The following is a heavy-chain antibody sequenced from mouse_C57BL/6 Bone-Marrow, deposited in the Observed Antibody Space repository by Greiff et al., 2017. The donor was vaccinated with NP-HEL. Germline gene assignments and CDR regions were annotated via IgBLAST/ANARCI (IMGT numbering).Heavy chain of an antibody. Sequence: VQLQESGAELVRPGASVKLSCKASGYTFTSYGISWVKQRTGQGLEWIGEIYPRSGNTYYNEKFKGKATLTADKSSSTAYMELRSLTSEDSAVYFCAYYYCYGSPHWYFDDWGTGTTVTVSS. CDR1: GYTFTSYG. CDR2: IYPRSGNT. D-gene: IGHD1-1*01. CDR3: AYYYCYGSPHWYFDD. J-gene: IGHJ1*03. V-gene: IGHV1-81*01.